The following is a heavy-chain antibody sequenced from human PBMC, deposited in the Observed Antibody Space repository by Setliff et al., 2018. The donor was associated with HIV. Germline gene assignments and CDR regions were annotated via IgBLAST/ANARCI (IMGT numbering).Heavy chain of an antibody. CDR2: IEQDGSEK. Sequence: ETLSLTCTVSGGSISTSRYYWGWIRQPPGKGLEWVANIEQDGSEKYYVDSVKGRFTISRDNTKNSLYPQMDSLRAGDTAVYYCARVVDTSGGYWGSFYRYMDVWGKGTTVTVSS. D-gene: IGHD3-10*01. CDR1: GGSISTSRYY. J-gene: IGHJ6*03. V-gene: IGHV3-7*03. CDR3: ARVVDTSGGYWGSFYRYMDV.